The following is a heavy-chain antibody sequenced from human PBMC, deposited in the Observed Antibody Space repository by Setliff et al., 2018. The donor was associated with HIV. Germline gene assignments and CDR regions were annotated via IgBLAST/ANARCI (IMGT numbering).Heavy chain of an antibody. D-gene: IGHD2-15*01. CDR3: ATVKALGGKKRWFLYHHMAV. V-gene: IGHV4-34*01. CDR2: INHSGSA. Sequence: SETLSLTCAVYGESFSGYSWTWIRQPPGKGLEWLGEINHSGSANYNPSLRGRVTMSRDTSNKQFSLRLTSVTAADTAVYYCATVKALGGKKRWFLYHHMAVWGRGTTVTVSS. CDR1: GESFSGYS. J-gene: IGHJ6*03.